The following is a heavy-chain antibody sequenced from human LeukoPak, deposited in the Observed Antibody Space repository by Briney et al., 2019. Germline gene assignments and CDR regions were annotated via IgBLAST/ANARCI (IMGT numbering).Heavy chain of an antibody. CDR1: GYTLTELS. J-gene: IGHJ3*02. CDR2: INPNSGGT. D-gene: IGHD3-16*01. V-gene: IGHV1-2*02. Sequence: GASVKVSCKVSGYTLTELSMHWVRQAPGQGLEWMGWINPNSGGTNYAQKFQGRVTMTRDTSISTAYMELSRLRSDDTAVYYCARDGLQDYVWGSYLVGDVFDIGGKGTMVTVFS. CDR3: ARDGLQDYVWGSYLVGDVFDI.